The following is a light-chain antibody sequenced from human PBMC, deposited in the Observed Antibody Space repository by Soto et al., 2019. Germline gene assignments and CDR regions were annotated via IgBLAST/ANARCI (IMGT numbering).Light chain of an antibody. CDR3: QQYDNLPLT. J-gene: IGKJ4*01. CDR1: QSISKNY. V-gene: IGKV3-20*01. Sequence: EIVLTQSPGTLSLSPGERATLSCRASQSISKNYLAWYQHKPGQAPRLLIDDASNRATGIPDRFSGSGSGTDFTFTISSLQPEDIATYYCQQYDNLPLTFGGGTKVEIK. CDR2: DAS.